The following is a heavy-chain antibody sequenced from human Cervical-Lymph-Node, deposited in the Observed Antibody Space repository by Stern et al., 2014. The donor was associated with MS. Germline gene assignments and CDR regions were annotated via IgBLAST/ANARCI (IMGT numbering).Heavy chain of an antibody. CDR2: VFYSRTT. D-gene: IGHD5-18*01. Sequence: QLQLQESGPRLVKSSQTLSLTCSVSGASIRSPDHYWSWIRQRPGNGLEWIGYVFYSRTTAYHPSLESRTSISVDTSKSQFSLKLWSATAADTAVYFCARGHTYGLPPRYGMDVWGQGSTVIVSS. CDR1: GASIRSPDHY. V-gene: IGHV4-31*03. CDR3: ARGHTYGLPPRYGMDV. J-gene: IGHJ6*02.